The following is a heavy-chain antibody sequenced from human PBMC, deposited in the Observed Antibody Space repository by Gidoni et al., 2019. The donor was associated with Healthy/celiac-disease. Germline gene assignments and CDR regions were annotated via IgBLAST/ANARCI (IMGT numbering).Heavy chain of an antibody. J-gene: IGHJ5*02. CDR2: SVVGSGNT. D-gene: IGHD6-19*01. CDR3: AADVGYSSGWGWFDP. CDR1: GFTFTSSA. Sequence: QMQLVQSGPEEKQPGTSVKVPCKGSGFTFTSSAVQWVRQARGQRLEWMGWSVVGSGNTNYAQKFQERVTITRDMSTSTAYMELSSLRSEDTAVYYCAADVGYSSGWGWFDPWGQGTLVTVSS. V-gene: IGHV1-58*01.